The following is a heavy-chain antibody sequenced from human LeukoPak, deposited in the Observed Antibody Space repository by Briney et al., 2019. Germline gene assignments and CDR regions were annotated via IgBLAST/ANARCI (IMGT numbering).Heavy chain of an antibody. Sequence: SETLSLTCTVSGGSISSYYWSWIRQPPGKGLEWIGYIYYSGSTNYNPSLKSRVAISVDTSKNQFSLKLSSVTAADTAVYYCARVDSSSVDWFDPWGQGTLVTVSS. CDR1: GGSISSYY. D-gene: IGHD6-6*01. V-gene: IGHV4-59*01. CDR2: IYYSGST. CDR3: ARVDSSSVDWFDP. J-gene: IGHJ5*02.